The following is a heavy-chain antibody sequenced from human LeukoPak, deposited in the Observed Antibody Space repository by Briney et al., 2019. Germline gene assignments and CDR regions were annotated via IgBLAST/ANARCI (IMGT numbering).Heavy chain of an antibody. Sequence: GASVKVSCKASGYTFTSSDINWVRQATGQGLEWMGWINPNSGGTNYAQKFQGRVTMTRDTSISTAYMELSRLRSDDTAVYYCARANLVRVAARPGYYYYYYMDVWGKGTTVTVSS. V-gene: IGHV1-2*02. CDR1: GYTFTSSD. CDR3: ARANLVRVAARPGYYYYYYMDV. D-gene: IGHD6-6*01. CDR2: INPNSGGT. J-gene: IGHJ6*03.